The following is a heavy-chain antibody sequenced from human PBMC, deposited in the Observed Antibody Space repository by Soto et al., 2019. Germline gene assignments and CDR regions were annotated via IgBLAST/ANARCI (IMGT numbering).Heavy chain of an antibody. CDR2: ISGYNGNT. D-gene: IGHD3-3*01. Sequence: AASVKVSCKASGYTFATYGFIWVRQAPGQGLEWMGWISGYNGNTNYAQKLQGRVTMTTDTSTSTAYMELGSLRSDDTAVYYCARGRIPFWSGYYKGGDYFDYWGQGTLVTVSS. J-gene: IGHJ4*02. V-gene: IGHV1-18*01. CDR3: ARGRIPFWSGYYKGGDYFDY. CDR1: GYTFATYG.